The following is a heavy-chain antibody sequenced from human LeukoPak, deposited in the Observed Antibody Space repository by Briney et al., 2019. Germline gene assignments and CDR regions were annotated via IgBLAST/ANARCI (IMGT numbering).Heavy chain of an antibody. Sequence: GGSLRLSCAASGFTVSCTHMSWVRQAPGKGLEWVSAMYTGGTTYYADSVKGRFTISRDNSKNTLYLHMNSLRAEDTAVYYCAKDEVTSGGGLASWGQGTLVTVSS. D-gene: IGHD2-21*02. V-gene: IGHV3-53*01. CDR1: GFTVSCTH. CDR3: AKDEVTSGGGLAS. CDR2: MYTGGTT. J-gene: IGHJ4*02.